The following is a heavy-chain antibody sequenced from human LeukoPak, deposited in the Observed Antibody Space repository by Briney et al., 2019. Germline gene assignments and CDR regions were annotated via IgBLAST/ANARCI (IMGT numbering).Heavy chain of an antibody. J-gene: IGHJ4*02. CDR3: ATNPWGGYCSSTSCHLSY. D-gene: IGHD2-2*01. Sequence: GGSLRLSCAASGFTFSSYSMNWVRQAPGKGLEWVSSISSSSSYIYYADSVKGRFTISRDNAKNSLYLQMNSLRGDDTAVYYCATNPWGGYCSSTSCHLSYWGQGILVTVSS. CDR2: ISSSSSYI. V-gene: IGHV3-21*04. CDR1: GFTFSSYS.